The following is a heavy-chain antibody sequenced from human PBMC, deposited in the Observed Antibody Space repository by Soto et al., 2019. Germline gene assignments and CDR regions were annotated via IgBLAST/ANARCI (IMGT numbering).Heavy chain of an antibody. D-gene: IGHD2-21*01. CDR3: ATPSVIGEWRPFDY. CDR2: SSNTGRT. CDR1: GASIRSFY. V-gene: IGHV4-59*01. J-gene: IGHJ4*02. Sequence: PSEPLSLTCTDSGASIRSFYCISRQQPPGKGLDWIAHSSNTGRTNYNPFLKSRVTMSIYTSKNQFSLKLSSVTAADTTVYYCATPSVIGEWRPFDYWGQGTLVTVSS.